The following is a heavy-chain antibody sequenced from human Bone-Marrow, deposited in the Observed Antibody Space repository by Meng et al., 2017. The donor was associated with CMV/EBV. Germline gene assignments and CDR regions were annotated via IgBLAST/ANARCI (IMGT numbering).Heavy chain of an antibody. CDR2: IKQDGSEK. J-gene: IGHJ4*02. D-gene: IGHD1-26*01. V-gene: IGHV3-7*01. CDR3: AKGYDSGNYYFDY. CDR1: GFTFSSYW. Sequence: GESLKISCAASGFTFSSYWMSWVRQAPGKGLEWVANIKQDGSEKYYVDSVKGRFTISRDNAKNSLYLQMNSLRAEDTTVYYCAKGYDSGNYYFDYWGQGTLVTVSS.